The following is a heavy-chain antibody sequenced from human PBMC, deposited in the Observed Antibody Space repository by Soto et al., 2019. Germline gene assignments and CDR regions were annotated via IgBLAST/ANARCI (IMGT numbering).Heavy chain of an antibody. Sequence: GGSLRLSCAASGFTFSSYAMSWVRQAPGKGLEWVSGISGGGGTTNYADSVKGRFTISRDNSKNTLYLQMNSLRAEDTAVYYCAKDLYSSSWSYNWFDPWGQGTLVTVSS. CDR3: AKDLYSSSWSYNWFDP. CDR2: ISGGGGTT. D-gene: IGHD6-13*01. CDR1: GFTFSSYA. J-gene: IGHJ5*02. V-gene: IGHV3-23*01.